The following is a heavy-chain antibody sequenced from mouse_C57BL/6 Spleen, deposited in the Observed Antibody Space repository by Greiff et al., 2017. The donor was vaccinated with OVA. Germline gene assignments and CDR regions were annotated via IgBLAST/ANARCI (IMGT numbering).Heavy chain of an antibody. D-gene: IGHD1-1*01. V-gene: IGHV1-50*01. J-gene: IGHJ4*01. CDR1: GYTFTSYW. Sequence: VQLQQPGAELVKPGASVKLSCKASGYTFTSYWMQWVNQRPGQGLEWIGEIDPSDSYTNSNQKVKGKATFTLDTSSSTAYMQLSSLTSKDSAVYDCAITTVVAMDYWGQGTSVTVSS. CDR3: AITTVVAMDY. CDR2: IDPSDSYT.